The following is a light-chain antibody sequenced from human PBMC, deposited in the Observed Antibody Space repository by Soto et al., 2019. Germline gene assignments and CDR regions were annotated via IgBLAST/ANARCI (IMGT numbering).Light chain of an antibody. V-gene: IGKV1-39*01. CDR2: GAS. J-gene: IGKJ4*01. CDR1: QSIAGY. CDR3: QESYSAPQFN. Sequence: DIQMTHSPSSLSASVLYIVTITFRSSQSIAGYLSWCQQRPGKAPKLLIYGASSLQSGVPSRFSGSGSGTEFTLTISSLQPEDFATYYCQESYSAPQFNFGGGTKVDIK.